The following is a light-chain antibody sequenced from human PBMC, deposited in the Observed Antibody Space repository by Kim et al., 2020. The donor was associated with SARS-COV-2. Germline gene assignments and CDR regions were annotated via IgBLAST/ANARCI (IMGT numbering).Light chain of an antibody. Sequence: QSVLAQPPSASGTPGQGVTISCSGSRSNIGTNPVYWYQQFPGAAPNLLIFGNNQRPSGVPDRFSGSKSGPSASLAISGLRSEDEATYYCAAWDDRLTWEFGGGTQLTVL. CDR2: GNN. CDR3: AAWDDRLTWE. J-gene: IGLJ3*02. V-gene: IGLV1-47*01. CDR1: RSNIGTNP.